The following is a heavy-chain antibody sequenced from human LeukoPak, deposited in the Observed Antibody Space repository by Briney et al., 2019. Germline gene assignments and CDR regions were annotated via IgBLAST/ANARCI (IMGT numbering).Heavy chain of an antibody. V-gene: IGHV3-21*01. CDR3: AREVTGDTAMADY. Sequence: PGGSLRLSCAASGFTFSSYWMHWVRQAPGKGLEWVSSISSSSSYIYYADSVKGRFTISRDNAKNSLYLQMNSLRAEDTAVYYCAREVTGDTAMADYWGQGTLVTVSS. J-gene: IGHJ4*02. D-gene: IGHD5-18*01. CDR2: ISSSSSYI. CDR1: GFTFSSYW.